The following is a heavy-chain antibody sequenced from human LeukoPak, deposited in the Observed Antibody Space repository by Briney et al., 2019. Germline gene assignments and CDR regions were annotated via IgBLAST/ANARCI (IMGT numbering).Heavy chain of an antibody. CDR2: VNHSGST. D-gene: IGHD3-10*01. Sequence: SETLSLTCAVYGEAFSGYYWSWIRQPPGKGLEWIGEVNHSGSTNYNPSLKSRVTISVDTSKNQFSLKLSSVTAADTAVYYCARGGKRITMVRGVIFDYWGQGTLVTVSS. CDR3: ARGGKRITMVRGVIFDY. V-gene: IGHV4-34*01. J-gene: IGHJ4*02. CDR1: GEAFSGYY.